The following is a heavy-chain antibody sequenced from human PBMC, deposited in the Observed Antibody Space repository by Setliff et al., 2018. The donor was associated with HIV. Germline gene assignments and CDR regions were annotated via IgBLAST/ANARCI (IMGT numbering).Heavy chain of an antibody. CDR1: GGSFSVYY. Sequence: SETLSLTCDVYGGSFSVYYWTWIRQTPGKGLAWIGEINNSGSTNYNPSLKSRVSISVDTSKNQFSLKLSSVTAADTAVYYCARVRTMGSYGFYYDYMDVWGKGTTVTVSS. CDR3: ARVRTMGSYGFYYDYMDV. J-gene: IGHJ6*03. D-gene: IGHD5-18*01. V-gene: IGHV4-34*01. CDR2: INNSGST.